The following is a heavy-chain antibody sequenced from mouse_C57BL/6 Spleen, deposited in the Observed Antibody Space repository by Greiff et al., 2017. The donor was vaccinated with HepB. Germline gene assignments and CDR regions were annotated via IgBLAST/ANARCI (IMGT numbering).Heavy chain of an antibody. D-gene: IGHD2-5*01. V-gene: IGHV14-2*01. CDR1: GFNIKDYY. CDR2: IDPEDGET. Sequence: EVQLQQSGAELVKPGASVKLSCTASGFNIKDYYMHWVKQRTEQGLEWIGRIDPEDGETKYAPKFQGKATITADTSSNTAYLQLSSLTSKDTAVYYCADSNYVAYWGQGTLVTVSA. J-gene: IGHJ3*01. CDR3: ADSNYVAY.